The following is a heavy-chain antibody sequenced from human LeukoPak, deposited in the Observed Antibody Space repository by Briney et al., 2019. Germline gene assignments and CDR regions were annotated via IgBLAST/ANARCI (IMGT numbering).Heavy chain of an antibody. Sequence: RGSLRLSCVLSGFTFSTSAMSGVRQAPGEGREWVSGISISGGTTYYADSVEGRFTLSRDNSKNTLYLKMNSMRAEDTAVYYCAKEDIPNDYWGKGTMVTVSS. V-gene: IGHV3-23*01. CDR3: AKEDIPNDY. J-gene: IGHJ4*02. CDR1: GFTFSTSA. CDR2: ISISGGTT.